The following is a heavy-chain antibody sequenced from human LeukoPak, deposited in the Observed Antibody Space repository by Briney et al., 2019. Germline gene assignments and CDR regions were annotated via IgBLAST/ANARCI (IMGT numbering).Heavy chain of an antibody. CDR1: GFTFSSYA. J-gene: IGHJ6*03. D-gene: IGHD3-22*01. CDR3: AKGPFSMIVVVNNYYYMDV. Sequence: GGSLRLSCAASGFTFSSYAMHWVRQAPGKGLEWVAFIRYDGSNKYYADSVKGRFTISRDNSKNTLYLQMNSLGAEDTAVYYCAKGPFSMIVVVNNYYYMDVWGKGTTVTVSS. V-gene: IGHV3-30*02. CDR2: IRYDGSNK.